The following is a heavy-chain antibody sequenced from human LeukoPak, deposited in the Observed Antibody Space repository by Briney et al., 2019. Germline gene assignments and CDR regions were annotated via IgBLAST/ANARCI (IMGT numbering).Heavy chain of an antibody. CDR1: GGSFSGYY. CDR3: ARGGLVRRFDF. Sequence: SETLSLTCAVYGGSFSGYYWSWLRQPPGKGLEWIGEINHRGSTNYNPSLKSRVTISVDTSKNQFSLNLSSVTAADTAVYYCARGGLVRRFDFWGQGILVTVSS. CDR2: INHRGST. V-gene: IGHV4-34*01. J-gene: IGHJ4*02. D-gene: IGHD3-10*01.